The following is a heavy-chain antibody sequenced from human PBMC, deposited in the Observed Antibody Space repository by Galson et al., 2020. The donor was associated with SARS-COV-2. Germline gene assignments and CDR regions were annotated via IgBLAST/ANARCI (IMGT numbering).Heavy chain of an antibody. CDR1: GGSFSGYY. Sequence: SETLSLTCAVYGGSFSGYYWSWIRQPPGKGLEWIGEINHSGSTNYNPSLKSRVTISVDTSKNQFSLKLSSVTAADTAVYYCARVKIWVWFDPWGQGTLVTVSS. V-gene: IGHV4-34*09. CDR2: INHSGST. CDR3: ARVKIWVWFDP. J-gene: IGHJ5*02. D-gene: IGHD7-27*01.